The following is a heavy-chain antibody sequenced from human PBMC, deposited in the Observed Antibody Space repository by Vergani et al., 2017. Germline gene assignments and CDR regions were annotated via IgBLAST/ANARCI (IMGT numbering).Heavy chain of an antibody. CDR2: IEDDGDDK. D-gene: IGHD3-3*01. CDR1: GFTFSKYW. J-gene: IGHJ4*02. Sequence: EVQLVESGGGFVRPGESLRLSCAASGFTFSKYWMTWVRQAPGKGLEWVANIEDDGDDKYYVDSVKGRFTISRDNAKNSLYLQMNSLRAEDTAVYYCARDRDTHYDFWSGYYSGYFDYWGQGTLVTVSS. V-gene: IGHV3-7*01. CDR3: ARDRDTHYDFWSGYYSGYFDY.